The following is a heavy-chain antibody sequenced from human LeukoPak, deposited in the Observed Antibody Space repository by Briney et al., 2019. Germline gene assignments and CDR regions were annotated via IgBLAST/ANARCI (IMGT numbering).Heavy chain of an antibody. V-gene: IGHV1-69*01. CDR2: IIPIFGTA. J-gene: IGHJ4*02. CDR1: GGTFSSYA. CDR3: ARYSSSWYSFDY. D-gene: IGHD6-13*01. Sequence: SVKVSCKASGGTFSSYAISWVRQAPGQGVEWMGGIIPIFGTANYAQKFQGRVTITADESTGTAYMELSSLRSEDTAVYYCARYSSSWYSFDYWGQGTLVTVSS.